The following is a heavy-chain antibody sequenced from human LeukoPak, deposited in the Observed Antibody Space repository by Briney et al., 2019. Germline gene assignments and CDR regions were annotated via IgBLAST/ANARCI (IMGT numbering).Heavy chain of an antibody. Sequence: TGGSLRLSCAASGFTFSSYAMSWVRQAPGKGLEWVSAISGSGGSTYYADSVKGRFTISRDNSKNTLYLQMNSLRAEDTAVYYCAKDPHNDYGDAYYFDYWGQGTLVTVSS. CDR2: ISGSGGST. CDR3: AKDPHNDYGDAYYFDY. J-gene: IGHJ4*02. V-gene: IGHV3-23*01. CDR1: GFTFSSYA. D-gene: IGHD4-17*01.